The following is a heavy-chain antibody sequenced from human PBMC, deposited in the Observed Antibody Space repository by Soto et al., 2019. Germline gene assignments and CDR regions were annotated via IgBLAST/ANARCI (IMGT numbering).Heavy chain of an antibody. CDR2: ISGNSGDT. Sequence: QVQLVQSGPEVKKPGASVKVSCKTSGYSFTTYGVRWVRQAPGQGLEWMAWISGNSGDTRFAQNFQGRVTLTTDTSTSTAYMELRSLTSDDTAVYYCAKTRGDSVDAWGQGTMVIVSS. V-gene: IGHV1-18*01. J-gene: IGHJ3*01. D-gene: IGHD3-22*01. CDR1: GYSFTTYG. CDR3: AKTRGDSVDA.